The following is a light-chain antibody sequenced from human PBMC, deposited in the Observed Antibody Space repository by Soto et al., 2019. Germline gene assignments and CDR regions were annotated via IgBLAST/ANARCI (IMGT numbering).Light chain of an antibody. CDR2: SNN. V-gene: IGLV1-44*01. Sequence: QSVLTQPPSASGTPGQRVTISCSGSSSNIGSNTVNWYQQLPGTAPKLLIYSNNQRPSGVPDRFSGSKSGPSASLAISGLQSEDEADFYCTAWDDSLNVPVYVFGTGTQLTVL. CDR1: SSNIGSNT. J-gene: IGLJ1*01. CDR3: TAWDDSLNVPVYV.